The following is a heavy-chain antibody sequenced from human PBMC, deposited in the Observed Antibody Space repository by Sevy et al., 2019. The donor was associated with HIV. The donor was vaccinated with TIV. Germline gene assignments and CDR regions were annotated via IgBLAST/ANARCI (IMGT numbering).Heavy chain of an antibody. V-gene: IGHV1-2*02. CDR3: ARDQDCRDGTRYSGVAY. Sequence: ASVKVSCKASGYTFTAYHLQWMRQAPGQGLEWMGWINPTSGDTIYAQRFQGRVTMTTDTSLSTSYMELKNLRSDDTAVYYCARDQDCRDGTRYSGVAYRGQGTRVTVSS. D-gene: IGHD2-15*01. CDR2: INPTSGDT. CDR1: GYTFTAYH. J-gene: IGHJ4*02.